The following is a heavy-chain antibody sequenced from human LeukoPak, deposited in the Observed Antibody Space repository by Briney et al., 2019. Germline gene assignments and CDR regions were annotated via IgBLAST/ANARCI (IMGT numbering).Heavy chain of an antibody. CDR2: ISYDGNNE. CDR3: ARDYVYGVDV. D-gene: IGHD3-16*01. CDR1: GFTFNTYA. V-gene: IGHV3-30-3*01. J-gene: IGHJ6*02. Sequence: GGSLRLSCAASGFTFNTYATHWVRQAPGKGLEWVAVISYDGNNEYYAASVKGRFTVSRDNSKNTVYLQTNSLRAEDTAVYYCARDYVYGVDVWGQGTTVTVSS.